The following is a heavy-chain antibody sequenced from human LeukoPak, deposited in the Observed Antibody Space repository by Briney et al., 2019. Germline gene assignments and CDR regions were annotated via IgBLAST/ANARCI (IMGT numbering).Heavy chain of an antibody. CDR1: GGTFTSYY. V-gene: IGHV1-46*01. J-gene: IGHJ5*02. Sequence: ASVKVSCKASGGTFTSYYMHWVRQAPGQGLEWMGIINPSGGSTSYAQKFQGRVTMTRDTSTSTVYMELSSLRSEDTAVYYCARDSRGCSGTSCSPVDWFDPWGQGTLVTVSS. CDR3: ARDSRGCSGTSCSPVDWFDP. CDR2: INPSGGST. D-gene: IGHD2-2*01.